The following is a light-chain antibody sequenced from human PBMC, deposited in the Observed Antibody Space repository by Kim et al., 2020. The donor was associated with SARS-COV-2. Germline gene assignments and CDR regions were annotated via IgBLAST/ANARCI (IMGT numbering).Light chain of an antibody. CDR2: KAS. V-gene: IGKV1-5*03. Sequence: SASGGHRVTIPCRASRSISRWLAWYQQNPGKAPKLLIYKASSLESGVPSRFSGSGSGTEFTLTISSLQPDDFATYYCQQYNSYRTFGQGTKVEIK. J-gene: IGKJ1*01. CDR1: RSISRW. CDR3: QQYNSYRT.